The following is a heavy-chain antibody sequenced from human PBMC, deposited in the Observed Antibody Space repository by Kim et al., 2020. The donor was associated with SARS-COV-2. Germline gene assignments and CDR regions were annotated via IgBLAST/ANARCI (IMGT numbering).Heavy chain of an antibody. CDR3: ARTREGDEGYCSGGSCYFNWFDP. CDR1: GGTFSSYA. V-gene: IGHV1-69*13. Sequence: SVKVSCKASGGTFSSYAISWVRQAPGQGLEWMGGIIPIFGTANYAQKFQGRVTITADESTSTAYMELSSLRSEDTAVYYCARTREGDEGYCSGGSCYFNWFDPWGQGTLVTVSS. CDR2: IIPIFGTA. D-gene: IGHD2-15*01. J-gene: IGHJ5*02.